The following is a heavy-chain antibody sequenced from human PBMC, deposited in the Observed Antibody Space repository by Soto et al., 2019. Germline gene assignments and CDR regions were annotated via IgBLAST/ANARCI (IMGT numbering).Heavy chain of an antibody. CDR1: GGSIRSYY. CDR2: VYVTGST. Sequence: QVQLQESGPGLVKPSETLSLTCTVSGGSIRSYYWGWIRQPPGKGLEWLGHVYVTGSTNHNPSLRSRVTISVDTSKNHFSLKLSSVTAADTAVYYCAGAYCSGGSCQFDNWGQGTLVTVSS. V-gene: IGHV4-59*01. J-gene: IGHJ4*02. CDR3: AGAYCSGGSCQFDN. D-gene: IGHD2-15*01.